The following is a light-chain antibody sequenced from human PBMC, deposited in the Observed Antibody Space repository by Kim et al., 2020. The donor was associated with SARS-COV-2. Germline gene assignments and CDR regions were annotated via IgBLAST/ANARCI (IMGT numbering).Light chain of an antibody. CDR2: DVN. CDR1: ISDIGDYRF. V-gene: IGLV2-14*03. Sequence: GQSITISCAGSISDIGDYRFVSWYQHHPGKAPKLIIYDVNKRPSGVSDRFSGSKSANAASLTISGLQVEDEADYYCSSYTIISTWVFGGGTKLTVL. CDR3: SSYTIISTWV. J-gene: IGLJ3*02.